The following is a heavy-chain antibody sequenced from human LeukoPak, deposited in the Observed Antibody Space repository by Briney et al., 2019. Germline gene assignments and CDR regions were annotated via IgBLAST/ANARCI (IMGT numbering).Heavy chain of an antibody. CDR3: VWELRGY. CDR1: GFTFSNSW. J-gene: IGHJ4*02. D-gene: IGHD1-26*01. CDR2: TKQDGSEK. Sequence: PGGSLRLSCAASGFTFSNSWMTWVRQAPGKGLEWVANTKQDGSEKYYVDSVKGRFTISRDNAKNLLYLQMNSLRAEDTAVYYCVWELRGYWGQGTLVTVSS. V-gene: IGHV3-7*01.